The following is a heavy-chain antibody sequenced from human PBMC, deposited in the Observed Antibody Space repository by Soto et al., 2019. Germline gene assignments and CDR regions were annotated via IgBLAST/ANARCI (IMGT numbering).Heavy chain of an antibody. CDR2: ISGSGGST. D-gene: IGHD3-10*01. CDR1: GFTFSTYV. CDR3: AKGAGSYGSSATFGYYYGMVV. J-gene: IGHJ6*02. Sequence: PGGSLRLSCAASGFTFSTYVMNWVRQAPGQGLEWVSGISGSGGSTYYADSVKGRFTISRDNSKNTLYLQMNSLRVEDTAVYYCAKGAGSYGSSATFGYYYGMVVWGQGTTVTVSS. V-gene: IGHV3-23*01.